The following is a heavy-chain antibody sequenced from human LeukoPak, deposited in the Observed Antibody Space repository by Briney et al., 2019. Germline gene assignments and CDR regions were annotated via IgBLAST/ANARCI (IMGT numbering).Heavy chain of an antibody. J-gene: IGHJ4*02. CDR1: GGSISSYY. D-gene: IGHD4/OR15-4a*01. Sequence: SETLSLTCTVSGGSISSYYWSWIRQPPGKGLEWIGYIYYSGSTNYNPSLKSRVTISVDTSKNQFSLKLSSVTAADTAVYYCARGARRWGDYWGQGTLVTVSS. V-gene: IGHV4-59*08. CDR3: ARGARRWGDY. CDR2: IYYSGST.